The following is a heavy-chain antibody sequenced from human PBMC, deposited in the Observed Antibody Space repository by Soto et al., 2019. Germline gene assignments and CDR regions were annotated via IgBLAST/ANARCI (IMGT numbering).Heavy chain of an antibody. CDR3: ARVDCSGGSCYPNWFDP. CDR2: ISAYNGNT. Sequence: ASVKVSCKASGYTFTSYGISWVRQAPGQGLEWMGWISAYNGNTNYAQKLQGRVTMTTDTSTSTAYMELRSLRSDDTAVYYCARVDCSGGSCYPNWFDPWGQGTLVTVSS. J-gene: IGHJ5*02. CDR1: GYTFTSYG. D-gene: IGHD2-15*01. V-gene: IGHV1-18*01.